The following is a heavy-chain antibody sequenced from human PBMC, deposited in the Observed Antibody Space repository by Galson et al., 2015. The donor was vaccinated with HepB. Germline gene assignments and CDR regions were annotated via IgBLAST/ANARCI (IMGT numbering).Heavy chain of an antibody. CDR1: GFTFSSYG. J-gene: IGHJ4*02. CDR2: IYCDGSNK. D-gene: IGHD3-10*01. Sequence: SLRLSCAASGFTFSSYGMHWVRQAPGKGLVWVAVIYCDGSNKYYADSVKGRFTISRDNAKNTLYLQMPSLRSEDTAVYYCAKIGFGSYSFDYWCQGTLVTASS. V-gene: IGHV3-30*18. CDR3: AKIGFGSYSFDY.